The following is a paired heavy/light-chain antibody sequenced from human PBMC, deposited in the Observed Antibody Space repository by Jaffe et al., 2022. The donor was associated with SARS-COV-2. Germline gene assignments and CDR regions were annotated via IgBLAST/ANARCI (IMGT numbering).Heavy chain of an antibody. CDR2: IYSSGTT. J-gene: IGHJ4*02. V-gene: IGHV3-53*01. CDR1: GFIVSSNY. CDR3: ARVNFRSFDF. Sequence: EVQLVESGGGLIQPGGSLRLSCAASGFIVSSNYMSWVRQAPGKGLEWVSVIYSSGTTYYADSVKGRFTISRDSSKNTVYLQMNSLRVEDTAVYYCARVNFRSFDFWGQGALVTVSS. D-gene: IGHD1-7*01.
Light chain of an antibody. Sequence: QTVVTQEPSFSVSPGGTVTLTCALSSGSVSTSYNPSWYQQTPGQAPRTLIHSTDTRSSGVPDRFSGSILGNKAALTITGAQADDESDYYCVLYMGSGIWVFGGGTKLTVL. V-gene: IGLV8-61*01. CDR3: VLYMGSGIWV. J-gene: IGLJ3*02. CDR1: SGSVSTSYN. CDR2: STD.